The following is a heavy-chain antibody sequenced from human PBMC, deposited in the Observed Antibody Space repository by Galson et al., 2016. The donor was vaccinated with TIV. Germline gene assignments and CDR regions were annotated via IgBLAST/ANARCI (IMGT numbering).Heavy chain of an antibody. Sequence: SLRLSCAASGFSFSNSAMYWVRQAPGKGLEWVAVTLYDGTKKFYADSVKGRFTISKDNSKNTVSLEMNSLRLEDTAVYYCARDPRIYGDYLLAYFDYWGQGTLLTVSS. CDR3: ARDPRIYGDYLLAYFDY. CDR1: GFSFSNSA. CDR2: TLYDGTKK. J-gene: IGHJ4*02. V-gene: IGHV3-30*03. D-gene: IGHD4-17*01.